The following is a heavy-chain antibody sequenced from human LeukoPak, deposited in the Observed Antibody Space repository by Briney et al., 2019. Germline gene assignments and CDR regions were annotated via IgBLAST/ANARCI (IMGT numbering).Heavy chain of an antibody. CDR3: ARNHYYGSGTHYNLFDAVDL. D-gene: IGHD3-10*01. CDR2: VYSCSDSDT. J-gene: IGHJ3*01. V-gene: IGHV5-51*01. Sequence: GESLKISCKGSGYIFANQWIAWVRQMPGKGLEWMGAVYSCSDSDTRYSPSFQGHVTVAADKAISTAYLQWNSLKASDTAMYYCARNHYYGSGTHYNLFDAVDLWGQGTMVTVSS. CDR1: GYIFANQW.